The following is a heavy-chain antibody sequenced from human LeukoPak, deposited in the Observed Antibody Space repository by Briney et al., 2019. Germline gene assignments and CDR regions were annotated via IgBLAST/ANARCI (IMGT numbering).Heavy chain of an antibody. CDR1: GFTFNNYA. Sequence: GGSLRLSCAASGFTFNNYAMNWVRQAPGKGLEWVSYISSSGSTIYYADSVKGRFTISRDNAKNSLYLQMNSLRAEDTAVYYCARGQQLAPDYYYYYYMDVWGKGTTVTVSS. V-gene: IGHV3-48*04. CDR2: ISSSGSTI. D-gene: IGHD6-6*01. J-gene: IGHJ6*03. CDR3: ARGQQLAPDYYYYYYMDV.